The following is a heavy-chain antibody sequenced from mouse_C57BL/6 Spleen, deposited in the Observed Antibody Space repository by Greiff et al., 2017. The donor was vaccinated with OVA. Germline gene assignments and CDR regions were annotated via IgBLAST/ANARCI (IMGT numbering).Heavy chain of an antibody. J-gene: IGHJ4*01. D-gene: IGHD3-1*01. CDR1: GYAFSSSW. V-gene: IGHV1-82*01. CDR3: ARSGGGDYYAMDY. CDR2: IYPGDGDT. Sequence: VQLQESGPELVKPGASVKISCKASGYAFSSSWMNWVKQRPGKGLEWIGRIYPGDGDTNYNGKFKGKATLTADKSSSTAYMQLSSLTSEDSAVYFCARSGGGDYYAMDYWGQGTSVTVSS.